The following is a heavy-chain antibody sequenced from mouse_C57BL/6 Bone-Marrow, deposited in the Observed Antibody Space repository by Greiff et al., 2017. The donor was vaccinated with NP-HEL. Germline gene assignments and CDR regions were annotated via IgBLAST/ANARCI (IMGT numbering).Heavy chain of an antibody. Sequence: QVQLQQSGAELVKPGASVKLSCKASGYTFTSYWMQWVKQRPGQGLEWIGEIDPSDSYTNYNQKFQGKATLTVDTSSSTAYMQLSSLTSEDSAVYYCATIYYGYDEAYWGQGTLVTVSA. D-gene: IGHD2-2*01. V-gene: IGHV1-50*01. CDR2: IDPSDSYT. J-gene: IGHJ3*01. CDR3: ATIYYGYDEAY. CDR1: GYTFTSYW.